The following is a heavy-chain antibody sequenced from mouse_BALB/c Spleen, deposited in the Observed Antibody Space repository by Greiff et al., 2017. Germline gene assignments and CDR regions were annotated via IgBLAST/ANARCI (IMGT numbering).Heavy chain of an antibody. J-gene: IGHJ4*01. CDR1: GFTFSSYG. CDR3: ARIYYGNYDAMDY. CDR2: ISSGGSYT. D-gene: IGHD2-1*01. V-gene: IGHV5-6*01. Sequence: EVNLVDSGGDLVKPGGSLKLSCAASGFTFSSYGMSWVRQTPDKRLEWVATISSGGSYTYYPDSVKGRFTISRDNAKNTLYLQMSSLKSEDTAMYYCARIYYGNYDAMDYWGQGTSVTVSS.